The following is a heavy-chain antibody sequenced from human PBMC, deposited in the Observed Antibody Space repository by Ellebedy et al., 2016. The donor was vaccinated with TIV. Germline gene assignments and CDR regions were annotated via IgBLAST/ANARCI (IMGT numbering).Heavy chain of an antibody. CDR1: GFTFRNNA. V-gene: IGHV3-23*01. D-gene: IGHD3-10*01. CDR3: SRGLRISGDTFDL. CDR2: ISASGGLT. J-gene: IGHJ3*01. Sequence: GGSLRLSCAASGFTFRNNAMSWVRQAPGKGLDWVSAISASGGLTYHADSVKGRFTISRDNSKNTLYLQMNSLKPEDTAMYYCSRGLRISGDTFDLWGQGTLVTVSS.